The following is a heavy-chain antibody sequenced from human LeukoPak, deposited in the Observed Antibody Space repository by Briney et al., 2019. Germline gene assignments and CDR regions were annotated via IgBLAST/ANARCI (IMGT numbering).Heavy chain of an antibody. V-gene: IGHV4-30-2*01. Sequence: PSQTLSLTCAVSGGSISSGGYSWSWIRQPPGKGLEWIGYIYHSGSTYYNPSLKSRVTISVDRSKTQFSLKLSSVTAADTAVYYCASSIDHPSYYYYGMDVWGQGTTVTVSS. CDR3: ASSIDHPSYYYYGMDV. J-gene: IGHJ6*02. D-gene: IGHD1-14*01. CDR2: IYHSGST. CDR1: GGSISSGGYS.